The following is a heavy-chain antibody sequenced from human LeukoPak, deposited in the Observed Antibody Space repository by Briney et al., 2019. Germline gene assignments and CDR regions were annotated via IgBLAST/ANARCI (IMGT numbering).Heavy chain of an antibody. CDR1: GFTFSSYG. CDR2: ISGSGGST. V-gene: IGHV3-23*01. D-gene: IGHD1-26*01. J-gene: IGHJ5*01. CDR3: ARDKVVGPTKFDS. Sequence: GGSLRLSCAASGFTFSSYGMSWVRQAPGKGLEWVSAISGSGGSTYYADSVKGRFTISRDNAKNSVYLHMNSLRAEDTAVYYCARDKVVGPTKFDSWGQGTLVTVSS.